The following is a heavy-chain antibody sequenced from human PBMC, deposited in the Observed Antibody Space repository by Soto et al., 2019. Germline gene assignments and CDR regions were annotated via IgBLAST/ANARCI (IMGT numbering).Heavy chain of an antibody. Sequence: PGGSLRLSCAVSGFDVSSNYMSWVRQAPGKGLEWVSVLYSGGSIYYADSVKGRFTISRDNSKNTLYLQMNSLRAEDTAMYYCARGLVVTPSIDHWGQGTLVTVS. D-gene: IGHD2-21*01. CDR3: ARGLVVTPSIDH. CDR2: LYSGGSI. CDR1: GFDVSSNY. V-gene: IGHV3-66*01. J-gene: IGHJ4*02.